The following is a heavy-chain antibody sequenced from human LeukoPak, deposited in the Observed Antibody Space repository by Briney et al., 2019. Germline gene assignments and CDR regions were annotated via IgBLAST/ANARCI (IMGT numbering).Heavy chain of an antibody. J-gene: IGHJ6*03. D-gene: IGHD2-21*02. Sequence: GESLRISCKGSGYNFIIHWIGWVRQMPGKGLEWMGIIYPEDSDTRYNPSFQGQVTISVDRSTNTAFLQWSGLKPSDTATYFCVRNRTPYCGAGCLPDSMDVWGKGTTVTVSS. CDR2: IYPEDSDT. V-gene: IGHV5-51*01. CDR1: GYNFIIHW. CDR3: VRNRTPYCGAGCLPDSMDV.